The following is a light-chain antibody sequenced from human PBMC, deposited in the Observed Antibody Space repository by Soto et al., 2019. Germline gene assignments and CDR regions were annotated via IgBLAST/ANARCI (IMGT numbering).Light chain of an antibody. J-gene: IGLJ2*01. CDR1: SSNIGSNS. CDR3: ASWDDRLGAVI. Sequence: QSVLTQPPSASGTPGQRVSISCSGSSSNIGSNSVYWYQQLSRDPKLLMHSNNLRPSGVPERISGSKSGTSASLAISGLRSEDEAVYYCASWDDRLGAVIFGGGTKVTVL. CDR2: SNN. V-gene: IGLV1-47*02.